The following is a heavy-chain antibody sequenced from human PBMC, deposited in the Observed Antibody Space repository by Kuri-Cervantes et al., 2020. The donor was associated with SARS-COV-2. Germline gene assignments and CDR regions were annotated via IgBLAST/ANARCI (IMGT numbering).Heavy chain of an antibody. D-gene: IGHD1-1*01. CDR3: ARDLGTIQGRDY. J-gene: IGHJ4*02. Sequence: GGSLRLSCAASGFTFSSYAMHWVRQAPGKGLEWVAVISYDGSNKYYADSVKGRFTISRDNSKNTLYLQMNSLRAEDTAVYYCARDLGTIQGRDYWGQGTLVTVSS. V-gene: IGHV3-30-3*01. CDR2: ISYDGSNK. CDR1: GFTFSSYA.